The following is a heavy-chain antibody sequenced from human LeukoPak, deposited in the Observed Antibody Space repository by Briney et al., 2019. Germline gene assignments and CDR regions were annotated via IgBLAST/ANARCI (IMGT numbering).Heavy chain of an antibody. CDR1: GFTFSSYA. D-gene: IGHD2-2*01. CDR2: ISGSGGST. Sequence: PGGSLRLSCAASGFTFSSYAMSWVRQAPGKGLEGVSAISGSGGSTYYADSVKGRFTISRDNSKNTLYLQMNSLRAEDTAVYYCAKESADGIVVVPAATFDYWGQGTLVTVSS. J-gene: IGHJ4*02. V-gene: IGHV3-23*01. CDR3: AKESADGIVVVPAATFDY.